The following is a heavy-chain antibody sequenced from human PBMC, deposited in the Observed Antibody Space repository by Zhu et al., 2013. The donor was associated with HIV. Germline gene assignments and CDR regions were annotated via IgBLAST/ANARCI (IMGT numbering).Heavy chain of an antibody. CDR3: ARSGYYYNWFDP. CDR1: GFTFSSYE. J-gene: IGHJ5*02. CDR2: ISSSGSTI. V-gene: IGHV3-48*03. D-gene: IGHD3-22*01. Sequence: EVQLVESGGGLVQPGGSLRLSCAASGFTFSSYEMNWVRQAPGKGLEWVSYISSSGSTIYYADSVKGRFTISRDNAKNSLYLQMNSLRAEDTAVYYCARSGYYYNWFDPWGQGTLVTVSS.